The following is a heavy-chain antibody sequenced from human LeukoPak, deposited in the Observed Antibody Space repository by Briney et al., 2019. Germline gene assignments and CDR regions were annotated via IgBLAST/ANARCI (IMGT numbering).Heavy chain of an antibody. D-gene: IGHD3-22*01. CDR2: VDGGGGGT. V-gene: IGHV3-23*01. CDR3: AKVHPEYYYDSSGYYAVY. Sequence: PGGSLRLSCAASGFTLSSYAMTWVRQAPGRGLEWVSSVDGGGGGTYYADSVKGRFTISRDNSKNTLYLQMNSLRAEDTAVYYCAKVHPEYYYDSSGYYAVYWGQGTLVTVSS. J-gene: IGHJ4*02. CDR1: GFTLSSYA.